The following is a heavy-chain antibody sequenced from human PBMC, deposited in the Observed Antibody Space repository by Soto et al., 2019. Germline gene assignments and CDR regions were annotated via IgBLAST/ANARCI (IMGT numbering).Heavy chain of an antibody. CDR1: GFTFSNYG. J-gene: IGHJ4*02. V-gene: IGHV1-18*01. Sequence: AAVKVSCKDSGFTFSNYGITWVRQAPGQGLEWMGWISAYNGITNNAQKLQGRVTMTTEKSTSTAYMELRSLRSDDTAVYYCASRSGQLPYYFDYWGQGTLVTVSS. D-gene: IGHD6-6*01. CDR2: ISAYNGIT. CDR3: ASRSGQLPYYFDY.